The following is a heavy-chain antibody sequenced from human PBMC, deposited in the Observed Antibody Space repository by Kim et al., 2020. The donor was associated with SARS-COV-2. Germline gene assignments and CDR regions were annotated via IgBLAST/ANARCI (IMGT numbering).Heavy chain of an antibody. CDR1: GFTFDDYA. D-gene: IGHD5-12*01. V-gene: IGHV3-9*01. CDR3: AKDTYSGYGLRHDAFDI. J-gene: IGHJ3*02. Sequence: GGSLRLSCAASGFTFDDYAMHWVRQAPGKGLEWVSGISWNSGSIGYADSVKGRFTISRDNAKNSLYLQMNSLRAEDTALYYCAKDTYSGYGLRHDAFDIWGQGTMVTVSS. CDR2: ISWNSGSI.